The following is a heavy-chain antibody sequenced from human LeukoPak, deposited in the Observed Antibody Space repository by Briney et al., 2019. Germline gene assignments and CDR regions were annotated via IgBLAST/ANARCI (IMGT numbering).Heavy chain of an antibody. V-gene: IGHV3-53*01. D-gene: IGHD3-22*01. CDR1: GFTVSSNY. J-gene: IGHJ4*02. Sequence: PGGSLRLSCAASGFTVSSNYMRWVRQAPGKGLEWVAVIYSGGSTYYADSVKGRFTISRDNSKNTVYLQMNSLRAEDTAVYYCARYYYDSSGYPYYSDYWGQGTLVTVSS. CDR2: IYSGGST. CDR3: ARYYYDSSGYPYYSDY.